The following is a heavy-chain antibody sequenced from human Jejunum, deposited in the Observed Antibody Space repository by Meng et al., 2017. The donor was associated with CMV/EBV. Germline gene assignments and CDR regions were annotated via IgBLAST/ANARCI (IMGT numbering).Heavy chain of an antibody. CDR1: GFTFSTAW. V-gene: IGHV3-15*01. Sequence: VQAVEFGGGLVKLGGSLRISCSASGFTFSTAWLSWVRPAPGKGLEWVGRIRSKTDGGTVDYAAPVKGRFTISRDDSKTTLYLEMISLNTEDTGVYYCANLGPTPYFDSWGQGTLVTVSS. J-gene: IGHJ4*02. D-gene: IGHD3-16*01. CDR3: ANLGPTPYFDS. CDR2: IRSKTDGGTV.